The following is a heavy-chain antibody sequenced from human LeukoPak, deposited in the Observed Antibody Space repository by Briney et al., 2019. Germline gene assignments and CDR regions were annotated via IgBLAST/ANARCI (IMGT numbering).Heavy chain of an antibody. CDR2: VRGSGTDT. V-gene: IGHV3-23*01. Sequence: GGSLRLSCAASGFTFSTYAMSWLRQAPGKGLEWVSAVRGSGTDTYYADSVKGRFTISRDNSKNTLYLQMNSLRAEDTAIYYCAKTSRGNSGYDSPFHYWGQGTLVTVSS. CDR3: AKTSRGNSGYDSPFHY. CDR1: GFTFSTYA. D-gene: IGHD5-12*01. J-gene: IGHJ4*02.